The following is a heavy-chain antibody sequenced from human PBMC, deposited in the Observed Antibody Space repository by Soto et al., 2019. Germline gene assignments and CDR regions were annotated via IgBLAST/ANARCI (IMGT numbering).Heavy chain of an antibody. CDR1: GRTFSSYS. Sequence: QVQLVQSGAEVKKPGSSVKVSCEASGRTFSSYSIIWVRQAPGQGLEWMGRITPVLGIANYAQKFRGRVTITADKSTSTAYMDLSSLTFEDTAVYYCARGGAVAGDPNLQRYYYGMDVWGQGTTVTVSS. V-gene: IGHV1-69*02. D-gene: IGHD6-19*01. J-gene: IGHJ6*02. CDR2: ITPVLGIA. CDR3: ARGGAVAGDPNLQRYYYGMDV.